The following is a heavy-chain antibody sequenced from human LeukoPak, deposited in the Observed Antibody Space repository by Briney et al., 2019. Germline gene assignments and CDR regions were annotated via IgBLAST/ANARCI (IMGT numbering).Heavy chain of an antibody. D-gene: IGHD6-6*01. V-gene: IGHV1-69*05. CDR1: GGTFSSYA. Sequence: ASVKVSCKASGGTFSSYAISWVRQAPGQGLEWMGGIIPIFGTANYAQKFQGRVTITTDESTSTAYMELSSLRSEDTAVYYCARVSRPRRAARREGYYFDCWGQGTLVTVSS. CDR3: ARVSRPRRAARREGYYFDC. CDR2: IIPIFGTA. J-gene: IGHJ4*02.